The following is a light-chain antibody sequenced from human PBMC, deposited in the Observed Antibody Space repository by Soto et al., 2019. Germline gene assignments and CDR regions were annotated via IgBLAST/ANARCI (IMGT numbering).Light chain of an antibody. J-gene: IGLJ7*01. CDR3: QTWGTGIAV. CDR1: SRHRSYA. Sequence: QLVLTQSPSASASLGASVNLTCTLSSRHRSYAIAWHQQQPEKGPRYLMKLNSDGSHSKGDGIPDRFSGSSSGAERYLTISSLQSEDEADYYCQTWGTGIAVFGGGTQLTVL. V-gene: IGLV4-69*01. CDR2: LNSDGSH.